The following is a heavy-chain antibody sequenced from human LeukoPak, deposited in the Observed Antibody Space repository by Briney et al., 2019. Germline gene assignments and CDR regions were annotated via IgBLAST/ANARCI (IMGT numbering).Heavy chain of an antibody. CDR1: GFTFSSYA. Sequence: GSLRLSCAASGFTFSSYAMSWVRPAPGKGLEWVSAISGSSGSTYYADSVKGRFTISRDNSKNTLYLQMNSLRAEDTAVYYCAKDRGFLEWLLFPFDYWGQGTLVTVSS. CDR3: AKDRGFLEWLLFPFDY. J-gene: IGHJ4*02. D-gene: IGHD3-3*01. V-gene: IGHV3-23*01. CDR2: ISGSSGST.